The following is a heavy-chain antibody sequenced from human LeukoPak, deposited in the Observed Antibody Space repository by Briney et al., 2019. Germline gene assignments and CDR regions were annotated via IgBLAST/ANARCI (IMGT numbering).Heavy chain of an antibody. V-gene: IGHV3-20*04. CDR1: GFTFDDYG. CDR3: AREVSSGWYFGYYYYYMDV. Sequence: PGGSLRLSCAASGFTFDDYGMSWVRQAPGKGLEWVSGINWNGGSTGYADSVKGRFTISRDNAKNSLYLQMNSLRAEDTALYYCAREVSSGWYFGYYYYYMDVWGKGTTVTVSS. D-gene: IGHD6-19*01. CDR2: INWNGGST. J-gene: IGHJ6*03.